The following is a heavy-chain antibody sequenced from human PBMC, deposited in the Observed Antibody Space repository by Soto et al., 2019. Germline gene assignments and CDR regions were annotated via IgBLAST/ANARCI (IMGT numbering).Heavy chain of an antibody. CDR2: IYNLGST. Sequence: QVQLQESGPGLVKPSETLSLTCTVSGGSVSRGSYYWSWIRQPPGKGLEWIVYIYNLGSTNYNPSLKSRVTISVDTSKTQFSLKLSFVTAADTAVYYCARDTHYYDSSGYDSYYYYGMDAWGQGTTVTVSS. D-gene: IGHD3-22*01. CDR1: GGSVSRGSYY. J-gene: IGHJ6*02. V-gene: IGHV4-61*01. CDR3: ARDTHYYDSSGYDSYYYYGMDA.